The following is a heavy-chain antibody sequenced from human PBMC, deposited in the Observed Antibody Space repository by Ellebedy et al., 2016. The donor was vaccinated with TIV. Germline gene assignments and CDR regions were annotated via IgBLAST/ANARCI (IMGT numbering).Heavy chain of an antibody. D-gene: IGHD3-9*01. Sequence: SETLSLXCTVSGGSISSYYWSWIRQPPGKGLEGIGYINYSGSTNYNPSLKSRVTISVDTSKNQFSLKLRSVTAADTAVYYCARHDSYDILTGYSLDYWGQGTLVTVSS. V-gene: IGHV4-59*08. CDR3: ARHDSYDILTGYSLDY. CDR1: GGSISSYY. J-gene: IGHJ4*02. CDR2: INYSGST.